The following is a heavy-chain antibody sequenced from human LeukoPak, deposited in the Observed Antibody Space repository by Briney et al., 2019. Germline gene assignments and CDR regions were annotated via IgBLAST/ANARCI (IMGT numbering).Heavy chain of an antibody. V-gene: IGHV3-21*04. CDR2: ISSSSSYI. CDR1: GFTFSSYS. CDR3: ARGVTMVRGVTDAFDI. D-gene: IGHD3-10*01. Sequence: GGSLRLSCAASGFTFSSYSMNWVRQAPGKGLEWVSSISSSSSYIYYADSVKGRFTISRDNAKNSLYLQMNSLRAEDTAVYYCARGVTMVRGVTDAFDIWGQGTMVTVSS. J-gene: IGHJ3*02.